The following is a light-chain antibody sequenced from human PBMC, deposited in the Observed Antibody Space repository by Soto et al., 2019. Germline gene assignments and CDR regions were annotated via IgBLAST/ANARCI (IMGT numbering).Light chain of an antibody. V-gene: IGKV1-9*01. CDR3: QQLDSYPIGT. CDR2: DAS. J-gene: IGKJ4*01. Sequence: DSQLTQSPSFLSASVGDRVTITCRASQDISSYLAWYQQKPGKAPKLLIYDASTLQSGVPSRFRGSGSGTEFTLTISSLQPEDFATYSCQQLDSYPIGTFGGGTKVDIK. CDR1: QDISSY.